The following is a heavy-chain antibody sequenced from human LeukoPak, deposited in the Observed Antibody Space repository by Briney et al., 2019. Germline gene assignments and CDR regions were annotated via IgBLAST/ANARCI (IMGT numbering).Heavy chain of an antibody. D-gene: IGHD2-21*02. CDR2: IYPGDSDT. CDR1: GYSFTSYW. V-gene: IGHV5-51*01. CDR3: ARHGDAYCGGDCYQYFDY. Sequence: GESLKISCKGSGYSFTSYWIGWVRQMPGKGLEWMGIIYPGDSDTRYSPSFQGQVTISADKSISTAYLQWSSLKASDTATYYCARHGDAYCGGDCYQYFDYWGQGTLVTVSS. J-gene: IGHJ4*02.